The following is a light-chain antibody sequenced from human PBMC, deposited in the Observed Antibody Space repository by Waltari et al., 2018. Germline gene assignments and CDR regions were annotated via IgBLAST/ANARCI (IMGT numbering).Light chain of an antibody. CDR2: DVN. Sequence: QSALTQPRSVSGSPGQSVTISCTGTSSDVGGYDSVSWYQQHPGKAPKLMIYDVNKRPSGVPDRLSGSKSGNTAFRTISGLQGEDEADYYCCSFAGSPPYVFGTGTKVTVL. CDR3: CSFAGSPPYV. J-gene: IGLJ1*01. CDR1: SSDVGGYDS. V-gene: IGLV2-11*01.